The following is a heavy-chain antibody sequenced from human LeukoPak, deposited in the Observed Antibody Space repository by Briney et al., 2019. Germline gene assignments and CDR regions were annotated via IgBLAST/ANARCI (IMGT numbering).Heavy chain of an antibody. J-gene: IGHJ6*03. CDR2: IYTSGST. CDR1: GGSISSGSYY. Sequence: SQTLSLTCTVSGGSISSGSYYWSWIRQPAGKGLEWIGRIYTSGSTNYNPSLKSRVTISVDTSKNQFSLKLSSVTAADTAVYYCARAGSYYMDVWGKGTTVTVSS. CDR3: ARAGSYYMDV. D-gene: IGHD3-10*01. V-gene: IGHV4-61*02.